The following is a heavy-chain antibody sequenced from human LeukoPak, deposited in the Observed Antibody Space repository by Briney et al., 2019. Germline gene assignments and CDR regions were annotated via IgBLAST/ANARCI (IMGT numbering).Heavy chain of an antibody. Sequence: ASETLSLTCAVYGGSFSGYYWSWIRQPPGKGLEWIGEINHSGSTNYNPSLKSRVTISVDTSKNQFSLKLSYVTAADTAVYYCARGRWLQKYFDYWGQGTLSPSPQ. D-gene: IGHD5-24*01. J-gene: IGHJ4*02. V-gene: IGHV4-34*01. CDR1: GGSFSGYY. CDR3: ARGRWLQKYFDY. CDR2: INHSGST.